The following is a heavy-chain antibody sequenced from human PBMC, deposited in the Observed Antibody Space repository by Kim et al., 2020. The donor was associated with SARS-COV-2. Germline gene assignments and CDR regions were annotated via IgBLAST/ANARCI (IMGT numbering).Heavy chain of an antibody. CDR3: ARAFIAVAGFDY. CDR1: GFTFSSYA. Sequence: GGSLRLSCAASGFTFSSYAMSWVRQAPGKGLEWVSVIYSGGSSTYYADSVKGRFTISRDNSKNTLYLQMNSLRAEDTAVYYCARAFIAVAGFDYWGQGTLVTVSS. J-gene: IGHJ4*02. V-gene: IGHV3-23*03. D-gene: IGHD6-19*01. CDR2: IYSGGSST.